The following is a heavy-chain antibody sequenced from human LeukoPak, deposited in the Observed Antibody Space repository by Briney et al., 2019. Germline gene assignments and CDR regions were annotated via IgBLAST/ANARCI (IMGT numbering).Heavy chain of an antibody. V-gene: IGHV3-74*01. CDR1: GFTFSSYW. D-gene: IGHD1-26*01. CDR3: ARERATYSGSGRTNWFDP. J-gene: IGHJ5*02. CDR2: INSDGSST. Sequence: GGSLRLSCAASGFTFSSYWMHWVRQAPGKGLVWVSRINSDGSSTSYADSVKSRFTISRDNAKNTLYLQMNSLRAEDTAVYYCARERATYSGSGRTNWFDPWGQGTLVTVSS.